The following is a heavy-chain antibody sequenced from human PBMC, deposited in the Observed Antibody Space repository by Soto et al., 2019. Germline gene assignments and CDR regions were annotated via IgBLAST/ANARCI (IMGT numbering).Heavy chain of an antibody. CDR1: GGSFSGYY. J-gene: IGHJ6*03. Sequence: SETLSLTCAVYGGSFSGYYWSWIRQPPGKGLEWIGEINHSGSTNYNPSLKSRVTISVDTSKNQFSLKLSSVTAADTAVYYCASRIAAAANHYYYMDVWGKGTTVTVSS. V-gene: IGHV4-34*01. CDR2: INHSGST. D-gene: IGHD6-13*01. CDR3: ASRIAAAANHYYYMDV.